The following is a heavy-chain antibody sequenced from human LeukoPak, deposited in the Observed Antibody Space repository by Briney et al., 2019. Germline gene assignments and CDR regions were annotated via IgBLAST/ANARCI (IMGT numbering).Heavy chain of an antibody. Sequence: SETLSLTCTVSGGSISSSSYYWGWIRQPPGKGLEWIGSIYYSGSTNYNPSLKSRVTISVDTSKNQFSLKLSSVTAADTAVYYCARGITIFGVVSSNWFDPWGQGTLVTVSS. V-gene: IGHV4-39*07. D-gene: IGHD3-3*01. CDR3: ARGITIFGVVSSNWFDP. CDR1: GGSISSSSYY. J-gene: IGHJ5*02. CDR2: IYYSGST.